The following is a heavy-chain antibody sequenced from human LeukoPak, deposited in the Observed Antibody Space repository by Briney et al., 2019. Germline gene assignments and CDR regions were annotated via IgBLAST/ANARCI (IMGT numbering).Heavy chain of an antibody. CDR1: GFTFSSHA. CDR2: ISGSGGST. Sequence: GGSLRLSCAASGFTFSSHAMSWVRQAPGKGLEWVSAISGSGGSTYYADSVKGRFTISRDKSKNTLYLQMNSLRAKDTAVYYCATGLAVAGHFDYWGQGTLVTVSS. J-gene: IGHJ4*02. V-gene: IGHV3-23*01. CDR3: ATGLAVAGHFDY. D-gene: IGHD6-19*01.